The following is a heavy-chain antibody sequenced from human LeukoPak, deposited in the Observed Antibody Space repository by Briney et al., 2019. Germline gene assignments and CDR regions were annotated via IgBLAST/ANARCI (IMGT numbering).Heavy chain of an antibody. Sequence: ASAKVSCKASGYTFTNYDINWVRQATGQGLEWMGWMNPNSGNTGYAQKFQGRVTMTRNTSISTAYMEPSSLRSEDTAVYYCARWDYDSSGYYYGAYWGQGTLVTVSS. D-gene: IGHD3-22*01. CDR1: GYTFTNYD. CDR3: ARWDYDSSGYYYGAY. V-gene: IGHV1-8*01. J-gene: IGHJ4*02. CDR2: MNPNSGNT.